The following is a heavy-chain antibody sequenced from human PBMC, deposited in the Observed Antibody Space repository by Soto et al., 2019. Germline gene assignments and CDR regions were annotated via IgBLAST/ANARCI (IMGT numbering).Heavy chain of an antibody. CDR1: GGPINSANYY. D-gene: IGHD6-19*01. CDR2: VYYRGTT. Sequence: SETLSLTCTVSGGPINSANYYWGWIRQPPGKGLEWIGNVYYRGTTYYNPSFKGRVTISVDTSKNQFSLKLSSVTAADSAVFFCVRHQRYSSGWYIDYWGQGTPVTVSS. J-gene: IGHJ4*02. CDR3: VRHQRYSSGWYIDY. V-gene: IGHV4-39*01.